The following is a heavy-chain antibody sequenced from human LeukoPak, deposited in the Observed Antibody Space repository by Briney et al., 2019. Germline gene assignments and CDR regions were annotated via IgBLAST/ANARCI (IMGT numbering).Heavy chain of an antibody. Sequence: GGSLRLSCAASGFTFSDYYMSWIRQAPGKGLEWVSYISSSGSTIYYADSVRGRFTISRDNSKNTLYLQMNSLRAEDTAVYYCAKGRSGMYYSYFDYWGQGTLVTVSS. D-gene: IGHD1-26*01. CDR3: AKGRSGMYYSYFDY. V-gene: IGHV3-11*04. CDR1: GFTFSDYY. CDR2: ISSSGSTI. J-gene: IGHJ4*02.